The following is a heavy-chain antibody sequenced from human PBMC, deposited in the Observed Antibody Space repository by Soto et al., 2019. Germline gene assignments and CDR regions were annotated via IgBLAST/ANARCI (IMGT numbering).Heavy chain of an antibody. J-gene: IGHJ4*02. CDR3: AQCPVAAKVGSDY. V-gene: IGHV3-23*01. CDR2: ISGSGGST. CDR1: GFTFSSYA. D-gene: IGHD6-19*01. Sequence: GSLRLSCAASGFTFSSYAMSWVRQAPGKGLEWVSAISGSGGSTYYADSVKGRFTISRDNSKNTLYLQMNSLRAEDTAVYYCAQCPVAAKVGSDYWGQGTLVTVSS.